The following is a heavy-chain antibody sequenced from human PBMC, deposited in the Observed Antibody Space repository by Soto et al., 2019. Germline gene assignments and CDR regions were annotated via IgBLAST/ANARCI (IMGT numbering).Heavy chain of an antibody. V-gene: IGHV1-18*01. CDR2: ISAYNGNT. D-gene: IGHD2-2*01. J-gene: IGHJ6*02. CDR1: GYTFTSDG. Sequence: ASVKVSCKASGYTFTSDGISWVRQAPGQGLEWMGWISAYNGNTNYAQKLQGRVTMTTDTSTSTAYMELRSLRSDDTAVYYCARVAVVVPAAEGMDVWGQGTTVTVSS. CDR3: ARVAVVVPAAEGMDV.